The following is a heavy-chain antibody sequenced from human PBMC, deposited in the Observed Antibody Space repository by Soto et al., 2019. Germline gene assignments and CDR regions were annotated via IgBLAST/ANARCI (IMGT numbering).Heavy chain of an antibody. J-gene: IGHJ6*02. CDR1: GGTFSSYA. Sequence: GVSLKVSCKSSGGTFSSYAISWVRQAPGQGLEWMGWMNPNSGNTGYAQKFQGRVTMTRNTSISTAYMELSSLRSEDTAVYYCARVLGELRFLEWSYGMDVWGQGTTVTVSS. CDR2: MNPNSGNT. D-gene: IGHD3-3*01. CDR3: ARVLGELRFLEWSYGMDV. V-gene: IGHV1-8*02.